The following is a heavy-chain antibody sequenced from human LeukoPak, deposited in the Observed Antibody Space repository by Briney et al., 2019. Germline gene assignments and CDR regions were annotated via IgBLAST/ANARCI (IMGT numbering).Heavy chain of an antibody. V-gene: IGHV3-30-3*01. J-gene: IGHJ4*02. D-gene: IGHD1-26*01. CDR2: ISYDGSNK. CDR1: GFTFSSYA. Sequence: PGRSLRLSCAASGFTFSSYAMHWVRQAPGKGLEWVAVISYDGSNKYYADSVKGRFTISRDNSKNTPYLQMNSLRAEDTAVYYCARGGGSYYSYFDYWGQGTLVTVSS. CDR3: ARGGGSYYSYFDY.